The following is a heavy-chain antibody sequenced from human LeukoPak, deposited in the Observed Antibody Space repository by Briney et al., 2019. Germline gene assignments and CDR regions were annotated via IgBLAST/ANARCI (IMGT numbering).Heavy chain of an antibody. D-gene: IGHD6-13*01. CDR3: ARLVHGGRVISSWYVNY. J-gene: IGHJ4*02. CDR2: INHSGST. V-gene: IGHV4-34*01. Sequence: SETLSLTCAVYGGSFSGYYWSWIRQPPGRGLEWIGEINHSGSTNYNPSLKSRVTISVDTSKNQFSLKLSSVTAADTAVYYCARLVHGGRVISSWYVNYWGQGTLVTVPS. CDR1: GGSFSGYY.